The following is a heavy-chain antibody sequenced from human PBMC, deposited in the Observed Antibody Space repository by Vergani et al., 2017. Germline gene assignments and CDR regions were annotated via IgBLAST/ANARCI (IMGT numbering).Heavy chain of an antibody. CDR1: GRSITSSSYY. CDR2: IYHSGGA. Sequence: QLHLQESGPGLVKPSETLSLTCTVSGRSITSSSYYWGWIRQPPGKGLEWIGNIYHSGGAYYIPSLKGRVTISVDTSKNQFSLEVTSVTAADTAIYFCARTESFILRYFHWALWGQGTLVTVSS. J-gene: IGHJ4*02. D-gene: IGHD3-9*01. CDR3: ARTESFILRYFHWAL. V-gene: IGHV4-39*01.